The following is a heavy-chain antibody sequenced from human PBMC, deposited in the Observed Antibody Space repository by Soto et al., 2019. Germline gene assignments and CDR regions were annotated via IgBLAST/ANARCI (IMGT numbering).Heavy chain of an antibody. CDR3: AKGDYYYYMDV. J-gene: IGHJ6*03. D-gene: IGHD3-16*01. CDR1: GFTFSSYW. CDR2: INSDGSST. Sequence: PGGSLRLSCAASGFTFSSYWMHWVRQAPGKGLVWVSRINSDGSSTSYADSVKGRFTISRDNAKNTLYLQMNSLGAEDTAVYYCAKGDYYYYMDVWGKGTTVTVSS. V-gene: IGHV3-74*01.